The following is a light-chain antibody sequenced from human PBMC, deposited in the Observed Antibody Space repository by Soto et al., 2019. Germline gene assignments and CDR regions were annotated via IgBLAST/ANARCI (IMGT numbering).Light chain of an antibody. CDR1: QSIGNS. CDR2: DAF. J-gene: IGKJ4*01. CDR3: RQRYNWPLT. Sequence: TVLTQSPATLSLSPGERATLSCKASQSIGNSLGWFQQKPGQAPRLLIDDAFNRATGIPARFTGSGSGSDSTLTISSLAPVDFGVYYYRQRYNWPLTFGGGTKVEIK. V-gene: IGKV3-11*01.